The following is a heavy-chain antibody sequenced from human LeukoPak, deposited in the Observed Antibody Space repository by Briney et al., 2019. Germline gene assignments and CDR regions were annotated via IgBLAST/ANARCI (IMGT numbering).Heavy chain of an antibody. V-gene: IGHV1-69*05. D-gene: IGHD2-2*01. CDR3: ARDGGYCSSTSCYDDAFDI. CDR2: IIPIFGTA. CDR1: GGTLSSYA. J-gene: IGHJ3*02. Sequence: SVKISCKASGGTLSSYAISWVQQAPGQGLEWMGGIIPIFGTANYAQKFQGRVTITTDESTSTAYMELSSLRSEDTAVYYCARDGGYCSSTSCYDDAFDIWGQGTMVTVSS.